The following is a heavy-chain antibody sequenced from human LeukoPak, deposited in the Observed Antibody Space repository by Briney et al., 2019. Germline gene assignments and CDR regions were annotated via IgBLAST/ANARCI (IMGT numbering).Heavy chain of an antibody. Sequence: GGSLRLSCAASGFTFSRHGIHWVRQAPGKGLEWVAFIPYDGSNKFYADSVKGRFTISRDNSKNTLYLQMNSLRAEDTAVYYCAKGVGGSANYYYMDVWGKGTTVTVSS. J-gene: IGHJ6*03. CDR3: AKGVGGSANYYYMDV. CDR1: GFTFSRHG. D-gene: IGHD3-10*01. CDR2: IPYDGSNK. V-gene: IGHV3-30*02.